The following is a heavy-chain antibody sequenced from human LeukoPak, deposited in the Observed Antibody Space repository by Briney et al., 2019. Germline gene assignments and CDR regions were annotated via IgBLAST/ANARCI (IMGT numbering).Heavy chain of an antibody. V-gene: IGHV3-66*04. CDR3: ARHRGVYSDRAMDV. CDR1: GFAISSNY. CDR2: IQSGGDT. J-gene: IGHJ6*02. Sequence: GGPLRLSCVASGFAISSNYISWVSQAPGKGMEWVSVIQSGGDTYYADSVKDRFTMCRDKSQNTLYVHMNSLRGEDTAVYYCARHRGVYSDRAMDVWGQGTTVTVS. D-gene: IGHD4-17*01.